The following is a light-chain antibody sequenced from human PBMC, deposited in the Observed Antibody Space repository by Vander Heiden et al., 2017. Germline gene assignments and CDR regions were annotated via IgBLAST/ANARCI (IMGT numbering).Light chain of an antibody. Sequence: AVVPHEPSLTVSPGGTVPLTCGSSAGAVTSGHYPYWFQQKPGQAPRTLIYDTSNKHSWTPARFSGTLLGGKAALTLLGAQSEDEAEYYCLLSDSGGRPGVFGGGTKLTVL. CDR1: AGAVTSGHY. CDR2: DTS. V-gene: IGLV7-46*02. CDR3: LLSDSGGRPGV. J-gene: IGLJ3*02.